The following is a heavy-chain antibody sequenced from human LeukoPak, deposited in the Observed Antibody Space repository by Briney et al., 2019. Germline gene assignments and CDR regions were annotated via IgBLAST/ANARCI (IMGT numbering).Heavy chain of an antibody. CDR3: ARDESSSWLFDY. D-gene: IGHD6-13*01. Sequence: KPGGSLRLSCAASGFTFSDYYMSWIRQAPGKGLEWVSYISSSSSYTNYADSVKGRFTISRDNAKNSLYLQMNSLRAEDTAVYYCARDESSSWLFDYCGQGTLVTVSS. CDR1: GFTFSDYY. J-gene: IGHJ4*02. V-gene: IGHV3-11*05. CDR2: ISSSSSYT.